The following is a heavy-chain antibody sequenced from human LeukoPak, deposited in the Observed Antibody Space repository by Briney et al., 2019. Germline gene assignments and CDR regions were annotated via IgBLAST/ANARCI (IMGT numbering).Heavy chain of an antibody. Sequence: GGSLRLSCAASEFTFSNYAMNWVRQAPGRGLEWISAITGGAILYADSVKGRFTISRDNSKNMLYLQMNSLRADDTAVYYCANLYGDYGPYWGQGALVTVSS. D-gene: IGHD4-17*01. CDR3: ANLYGDYGPY. CDR1: EFTFSNYA. CDR2: ITGGAI. J-gene: IGHJ4*02. V-gene: IGHV3-23*01.